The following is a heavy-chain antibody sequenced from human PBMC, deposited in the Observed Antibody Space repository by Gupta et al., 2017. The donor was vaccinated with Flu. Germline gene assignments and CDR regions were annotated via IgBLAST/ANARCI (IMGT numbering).Heavy chain of an antibody. Sequence: QVQLVQSGPEVEKPGSSVKVSCKDSGGTFASFAISWLRQAPGQGLEWMGGIIPFFNISNYAQNFRGRVTITADASTTTAYMVLSGLRSDDTAVYYCARSQGYCTGGDCNQINFYFYDYWGQGTLVTVSS. V-gene: IGHV1-69*01. CDR1: GGTFASFA. J-gene: IGHJ4*02. D-gene: IGHD2-8*02. CDR2: IIPFFNIS. CDR3: ARSQGYCTGGDCNQINFYFYDY.